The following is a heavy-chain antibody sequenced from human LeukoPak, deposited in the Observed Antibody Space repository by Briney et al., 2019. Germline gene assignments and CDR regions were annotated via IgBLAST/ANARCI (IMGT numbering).Heavy chain of an antibody. D-gene: IGHD1-26*01. CDR2: IYYSGST. V-gene: IGHV4-39*01. J-gene: IGHJ3*02. CDR1: GGSISSSSYY. Sequence: SETLSLTCTVSGGSISSSSYYWGWIRQPRGKGLEWIGSIYYSGSTYYNPSLKSRVTISVDTSKNQFSLKLSSVTAADTAVYYCARAPYIVGATRDAFDIWGQGTMVTVSS. CDR3: ARAPYIVGATRDAFDI.